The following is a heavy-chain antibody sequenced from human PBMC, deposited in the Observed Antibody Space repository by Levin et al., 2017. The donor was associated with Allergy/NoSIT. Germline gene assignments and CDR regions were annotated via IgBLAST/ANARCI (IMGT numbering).Heavy chain of an antibody. D-gene: IGHD3-10*01. V-gene: IGHV3-30*18. Sequence: PGGSLRLSCAASGFTFSNYGMHWVRQAPGKGLEWVALISYDGNNKYYADSVKGRFTISRDNSKNTLYLQMTSLRAEDTAVYYCAKGVRGYGSGSYSLPMYGMDVWGQGTTVTVSS. CDR2: ISYDGNNK. CDR1: GFTFSNYG. J-gene: IGHJ6*02. CDR3: AKGVRGYGSGSYSLPMYGMDV.